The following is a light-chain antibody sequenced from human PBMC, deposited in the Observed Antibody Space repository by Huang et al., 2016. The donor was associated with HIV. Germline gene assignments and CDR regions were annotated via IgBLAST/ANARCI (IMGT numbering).Light chain of an antibody. V-gene: IGKV3-11*01. CDR2: EAS. CDR1: QSVSSY. CDR3: QQRSNWPT. J-gene: IGKJ3*01. Sequence: EIVLTQSPATLSLSPWERATLPCRASQSVSSYLAWYQQKPGQAPRLLIYEASNRATGIPARCSGSGSGTDFTLTISSLEPEDFAVYYCQQRSNWPTFGPGTKVDIK.